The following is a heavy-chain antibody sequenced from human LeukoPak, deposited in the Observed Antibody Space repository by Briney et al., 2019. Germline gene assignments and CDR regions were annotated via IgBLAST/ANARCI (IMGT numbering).Heavy chain of an antibody. V-gene: IGHV3-15*01. D-gene: IGHD6-13*01. CDR3: TTTGKSSSWPLDY. J-gene: IGHJ4*02. CDR2: IKSNTDGGTT. Sequence: GSLRLSCAASGFTFSNAWMSWVRPAPGKGLGWVGRIKSNTDGGTTDYAAPVKGRFTISRDDSKNTLYLQMNSLKTEDTAVYYCTTTGKSSSWPLDYWGQGTLVTVSS. CDR1: GFTFSNAW.